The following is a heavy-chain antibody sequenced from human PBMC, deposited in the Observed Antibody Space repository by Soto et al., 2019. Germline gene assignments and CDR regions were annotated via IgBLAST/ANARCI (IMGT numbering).Heavy chain of an antibody. J-gene: IGHJ4*02. CDR2: INAGNGNT. D-gene: IGHD3-10*01. CDR3: ARQYYYGSGSLKLHYFDY. V-gene: IGHV1-3*01. Sequence: VASVKVSCKASGITFTSYAMHWVRPAPRQRLEWMGWINAGNGNTKYSQKFQGRVTITRDTSASTAYMELSSLRSEDTAVYYCARQYYYGSGSLKLHYFDYWGQGTLVTAPQ. CDR1: GITFTSYA.